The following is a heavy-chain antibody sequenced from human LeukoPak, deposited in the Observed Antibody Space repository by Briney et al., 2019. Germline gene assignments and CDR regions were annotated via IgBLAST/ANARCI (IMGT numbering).Heavy chain of an antibody. CDR2: LSHSGSS. CDR3: ARARYANAWYAFDI. J-gene: IGHJ3*02. CDR1: GGPISSYY. D-gene: IGHD2-2*01. V-gene: IGHV4-59*01. Sequence: PSETLSLTCTVSGGPISSYYWSWIRQPPGRGLEWIGYLSHSGSSDSNPSLKSRVTILVDTSKNQFSLKLTSVTAADTAVYYCARARYANAWYAFDIWGQGTMVTVSS.